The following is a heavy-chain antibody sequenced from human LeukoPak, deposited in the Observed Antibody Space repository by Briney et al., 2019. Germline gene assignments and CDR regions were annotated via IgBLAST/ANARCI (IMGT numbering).Heavy chain of an antibody. J-gene: IGHJ5*02. V-gene: IGHV3-73*01. Sequence: PGGSLRLSCAASGFTLSGSPMHWVRQASGKGLEWVGRIRSKANSYATAYAASVKGRFTISRDDSKNTAYLQMNSLKTEDTAVYYCTRRGPNSSKTFDPWGQGTLVTVSS. CDR3: TRRGPNSSKTFDP. CDR1: GFTLSGSP. CDR2: IRSKANSYAT. D-gene: IGHD2/OR15-2a*01.